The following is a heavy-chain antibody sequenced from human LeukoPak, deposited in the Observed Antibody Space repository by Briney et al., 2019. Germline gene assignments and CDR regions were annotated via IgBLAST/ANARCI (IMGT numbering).Heavy chain of an antibody. D-gene: IGHD3-22*01. CDR3: ARSTSGGYYYALDY. V-gene: IGHV4-59*08. CDR2: IYYSGST. CDR1: GGSISSSY. Sequence: SETLSLTCTVSGGSISSSYWSWVRQPPGKGLEWIGYIYYSGSTNYNPSLKSRVTLSVDTSKNQFSLKLSSVTAADTAVYYCARSTSGGYYYALDYWGQGTLVTVSS. J-gene: IGHJ4*02.